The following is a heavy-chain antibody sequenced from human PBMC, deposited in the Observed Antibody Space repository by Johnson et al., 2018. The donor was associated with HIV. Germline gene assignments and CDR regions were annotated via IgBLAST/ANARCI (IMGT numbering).Heavy chain of an antibody. CDR2: ISYDGENK. CDR1: GLIFSNFA. Sequence: QVHLVESGGGVVQPGRSLRLSCAGSGLIFSNFAMHWVRQAPGKGLEWVAVISYDGENKYYADSVKGRVTISRDNSNNTLYLQMNSLRAEDTAVYYCAKDNLRRTRCGDAFDIWGQGTRVTVSS. D-gene: IGHD2-2*01. V-gene: IGHV3-30-3*02. CDR3: AKDNLRRTRCGDAFDI. J-gene: IGHJ3*02.